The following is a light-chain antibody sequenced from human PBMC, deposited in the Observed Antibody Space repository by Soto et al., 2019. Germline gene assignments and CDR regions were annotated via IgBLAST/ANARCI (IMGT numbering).Light chain of an antibody. V-gene: IGKV4-1*01. CDR1: QSVLYSSNNKNY. CDR3: QQYYSIPWT. CDR2: WAS. Sequence: DIVMTQSPDSLAVSLGERATINCKSSQSVLYSSNNKNYLAWYQQKPGQPPKLLIYWASTRESGVSDRFSGSGSGTDFTLTISSPQAEDVAVYYCQQYYSIPWTFDQGTKVEIK. J-gene: IGKJ1*01.